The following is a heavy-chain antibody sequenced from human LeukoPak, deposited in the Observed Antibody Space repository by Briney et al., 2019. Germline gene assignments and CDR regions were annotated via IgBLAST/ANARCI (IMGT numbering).Heavy chain of an antibody. CDR1: GFTFRSHA. CDR3: ARDLGYYGSGSAFDI. V-gene: IGHV3-33*01. Sequence: GRSLRLSCVASGFTFRSHAMHWVRQAPGKGLEWVGDIWYDGSNKYYAESVKGRFTISRDNSKNTLYVQMNSLRVEDTAVYYCARDLGYYGSGSAFDIWGQGTMVTVSS. D-gene: IGHD3-10*01. J-gene: IGHJ3*02. CDR2: IWYDGSNK.